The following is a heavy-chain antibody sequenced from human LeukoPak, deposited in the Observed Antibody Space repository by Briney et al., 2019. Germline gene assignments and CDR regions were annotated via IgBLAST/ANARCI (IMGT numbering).Heavy chain of an antibody. J-gene: IGHJ4*02. CDR1: GFTFSSYS. V-gene: IGHV3-21*01. D-gene: IGHD6-13*01. CDR2: ISSSSSYI. Sequence: GGSLRLSCAASGFTFSSYSMNWVRQAPGKGLEWVSSISSSSSYIYYADSVKGRFTISRDNAKNSLYLQMNSLRAEDTAVYYCARVKQQGTLFDYWGQGTLVSVSS. CDR3: ARVKQQGTLFDY.